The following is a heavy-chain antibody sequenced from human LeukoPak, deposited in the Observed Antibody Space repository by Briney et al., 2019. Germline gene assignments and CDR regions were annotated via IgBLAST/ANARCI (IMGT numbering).Heavy chain of an antibody. CDR2: ISGSGGDT. CDR3: VGASSLGVGGGHDALDI. CDR1: GFTFSSDA. D-gene: IGHD1-26*01. J-gene: IGHJ3*02. V-gene: IGHV3-23*01. Sequence: PGGSLRLSCAASGFTFSSDAMSWVRQAPGKGLEWVSAISGSGGDTYYPGSVKGRFTISRENAKNSLYLQMNSLRAGDTAVFVMVGASSLGVGGGHDALDIWGQGTMVTVSS.